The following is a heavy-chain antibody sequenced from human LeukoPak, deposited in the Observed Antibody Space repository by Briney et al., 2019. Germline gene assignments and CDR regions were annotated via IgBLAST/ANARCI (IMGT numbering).Heavy chain of an antibody. CDR3: ARNIRLGIAAAGTAYFDY. V-gene: IGHV4-39*01. CDR1: GGSISSSSYY. Sequence: SETLSLTCTVSGGSISSSSYYWGWIRQPPGKGLEWIGSIYYSGSTYYNPSLKSRVTISVDTSKNQFSLKLSSVTAADTAVYYCARNIRLGIAAAGTAYFDYWGQGTLVTVSS. CDR2: IYYSGST. D-gene: IGHD6-13*01. J-gene: IGHJ4*02.